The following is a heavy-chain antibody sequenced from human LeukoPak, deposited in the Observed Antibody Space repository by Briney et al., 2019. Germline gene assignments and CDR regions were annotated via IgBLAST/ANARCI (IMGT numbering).Heavy chain of an antibody. CDR3: ARTDTYYDFWSGYHSDMDV. V-gene: IGHV3-48*04. Sequence: PGGSLRLSCAASGFTFSSYSMNWVRQAPGKGLEWVSYISSSSSTIYYADPVKGRFTISRDNAKNSLYLQMNSLRAEDTAVYYCARTDTYYDFWSGYHSDMDVWGKGTTVTVSS. J-gene: IGHJ6*03. CDR1: GFTFSSYS. CDR2: ISSSSSTI. D-gene: IGHD3-3*01.